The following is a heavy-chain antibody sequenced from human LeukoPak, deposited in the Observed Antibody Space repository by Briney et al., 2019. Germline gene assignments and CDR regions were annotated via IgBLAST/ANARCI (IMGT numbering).Heavy chain of an antibody. CDR3: ARAKGSGSYYNGYWYFDL. Sequence: SETLSLTCTVSGGSMRMYYWSWVRQPPGKGLEWIGYIYHSGSTYYNPSLKSRVTISVDRSKNQFSLKLSSVTAADTAVYYCARAKGSGSYYNGYWYFDLWGRGTLVTVSS. CDR1: GGSMRMYY. D-gene: IGHD3-10*01. J-gene: IGHJ2*01. V-gene: IGHV4-59*12. CDR2: IYHSGST.